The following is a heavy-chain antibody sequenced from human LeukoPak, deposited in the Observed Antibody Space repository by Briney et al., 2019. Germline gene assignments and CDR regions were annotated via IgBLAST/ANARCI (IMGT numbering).Heavy chain of an antibody. Sequence: GGSLRLSCAASGFNFRDAAMTWVRQAPGKGLEWVSLISFSGDNSYYADSVKGRFTISRDNSKNTLSLQMNSLRVEDTAIYYCAKDIQLSTWGLGTMVTVSS. V-gene: IGHV3-23*01. D-gene: IGHD5-24*01. CDR1: GFNFRDAA. CDR2: ISFSGDNS. J-gene: IGHJ3*01. CDR3: AKDIQLST.